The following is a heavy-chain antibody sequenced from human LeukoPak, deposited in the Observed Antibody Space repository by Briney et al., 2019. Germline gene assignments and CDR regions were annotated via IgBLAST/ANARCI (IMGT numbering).Heavy chain of an antibody. J-gene: IGHJ4*02. D-gene: IGHD1-26*01. V-gene: IGHV2-5*01. CDR3: VRRGLDGSYLDC. CDR2: IYWNDEK. CDR1: GCSLTSSGVG. Sequence: SGPTLVNPTQTLTLTCTFSGCSLTSSGVGVGWIRQPPGKALEWLTLIYWNDEKHYSPSLRTRLTITKDASNNQVVLTLTNMDPVDTATYYCVRRGLDGSYLDCWGQGTLVTVSS.